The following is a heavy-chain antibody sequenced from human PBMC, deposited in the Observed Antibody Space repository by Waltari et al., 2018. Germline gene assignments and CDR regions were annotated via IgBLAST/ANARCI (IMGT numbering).Heavy chain of an antibody. J-gene: IGHJ3*02. D-gene: IGHD1-26*01. V-gene: IGHV3-23*01. CDR1: GFTFSSYA. CDR2: ISGSGGST. CDR3: AKSKLVTPYAFDI. Sequence: EVQLLESGGGLVQPGGSLRLSCAASGFTFSSYAMSWVRQAPGKGLEWVSAISGSGGSTYYADSVKGRFTISRDNSKNTRYLQMNSLRAEDTAVYYCAKSKLVTPYAFDIWGQGTMVTVSS.